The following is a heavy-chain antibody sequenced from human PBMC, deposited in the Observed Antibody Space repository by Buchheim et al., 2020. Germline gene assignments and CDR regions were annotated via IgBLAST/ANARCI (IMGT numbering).Heavy chain of an antibody. CDR3: TRLATQGGIVVVPADDFDY. CDR1: GYTFTSYY. CDR2: INPSGGST. Sequence: QLQLVQSGAEVKKPGASVKVSCKASGYTFTSYYMHWVRQPPGQGLEWMGIINPSGGSTSYAQKFQGRVTMTWDTPTSTAYIELNSLRSEDTAVYYCTRLATQGGIVVVPADDFDYWGQGTL. D-gene: IGHD2-2*01. J-gene: IGHJ4*02. V-gene: IGHV1-46*01.